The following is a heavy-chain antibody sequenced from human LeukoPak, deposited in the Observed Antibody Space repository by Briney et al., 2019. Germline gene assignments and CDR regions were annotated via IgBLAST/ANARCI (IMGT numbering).Heavy chain of an antibody. CDR2: IIPIFGTA. D-gene: IGHD1-7*01. V-gene: IGHV1-69*05. Sequence: ASVTVSCKASVGTFSSYAISWVRQAPAQGLELMGGIIPIFGTANYAQKFQGSVKITTGEATSTAYMELSSLRSEDTAVYYCARDNYAVENWFDPWGQGTLVTVSS. J-gene: IGHJ5*02. CDR1: VGTFSSYA. CDR3: ARDNYAVENWFDP.